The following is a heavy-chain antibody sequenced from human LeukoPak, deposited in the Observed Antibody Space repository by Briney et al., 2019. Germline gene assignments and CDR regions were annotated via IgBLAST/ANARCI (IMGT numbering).Heavy chain of an antibody. J-gene: IGHJ4*02. V-gene: IGHV3-48*02. CDR1: GFTFSSYS. CDR3: ARGGHVLRFLEWLTS. CDR2: IISSSSTI. Sequence: GGSLRLSCAASGFTFSSYSMNWVRQAPGEGLEWVSYIISSSSTIYYADSVKGRFTISRDNAKNSLYLQMNSLRDEDTAVYYCARGGHVLRFLEWLTSWGQGTLVTVSS. D-gene: IGHD3-3*01.